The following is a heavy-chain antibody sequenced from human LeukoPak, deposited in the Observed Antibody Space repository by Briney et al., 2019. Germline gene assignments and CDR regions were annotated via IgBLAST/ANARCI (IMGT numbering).Heavy chain of an antibody. J-gene: IGHJ4*02. V-gene: IGHV3-33*01. CDR3: ASHGGL. D-gene: IGHD5-12*01. CDR2: IWYDGSNE. Sequence: GRSLRLSCAASGFSFSSYGMHWVRQAPGKGLEWVAVIWYDGSNENHADSVKGRFTISRDNSKNMLWLQMNSLRVEDTALYYCASHGGLWGQGTLVAVSS. CDR1: GFSFSSYG.